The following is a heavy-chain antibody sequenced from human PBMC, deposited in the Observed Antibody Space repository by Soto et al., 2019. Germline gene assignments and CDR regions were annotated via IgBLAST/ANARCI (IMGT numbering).Heavy chain of an antibody. Sequence: EVQLVESGGGLVQPGGSLRLSCAASGFSFSSSWMHWVRQAPGKGLVWVSRISFDGTATTSADAVKGRFIISRDNAKNTLFLQMHNLRADDTAMYYCVRDRRLRGHPFVIWGQGTFVSVSS. CDR2: ISFDGTAT. V-gene: IGHV3-74*03. J-gene: IGHJ3*02. CDR1: GFSFSSSW. D-gene: IGHD2-21*02. CDR3: VRDRRLRGHPFVI.